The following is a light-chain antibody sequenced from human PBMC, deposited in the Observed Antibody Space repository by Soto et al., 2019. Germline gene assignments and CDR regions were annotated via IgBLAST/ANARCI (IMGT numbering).Light chain of an antibody. Sequence: DIQMTQSTSSLSASVGARVTITCRAGQSISRNLNWYQQKPGEAPKLLIYAASSLQSGVPLRFSGSGSGTDFTLTINSLQPEDFATYYCQQSYSSPYTFGQGTQLEIK. CDR2: AAS. CDR1: QSISRN. CDR3: QQSYSSPYT. J-gene: IGKJ2*01. V-gene: IGKV1-39*01.